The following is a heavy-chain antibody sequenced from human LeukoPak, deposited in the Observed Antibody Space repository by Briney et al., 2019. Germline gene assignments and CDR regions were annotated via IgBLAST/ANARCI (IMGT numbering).Heavy chain of an antibody. CDR3: ARVIDVAAAGYFDS. V-gene: IGHV4-38-2*02. J-gene: IGHJ4*02. Sequence: AETLSLTCTVSGFSITTGYYWAWIRQPPGKRLEWIGTILRIGSTYYNPSLKSRVTISVDTSKNQFSLKLSSVTAADTALYYCARVIDVAAAGYFDSWGQGTQVTVSS. CDR1: GFSITTGYY. D-gene: IGHD6-13*01. CDR2: ILRIGST.